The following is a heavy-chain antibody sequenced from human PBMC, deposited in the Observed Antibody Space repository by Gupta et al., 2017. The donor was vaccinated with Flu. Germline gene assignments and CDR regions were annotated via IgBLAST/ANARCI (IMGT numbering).Heavy chain of an antibody. CDR2: INAGNGNT. CDR3: ARAAYNVGWFFDS. J-gene: IGHJ4*02. D-gene: IGHD6-19*01. CDR1: GYTFNSFA. V-gene: IGHV1-3*01. Sequence: QVNLAQSGAGVKKPGASVRLSCKASGYTFNSFALHWVRQAPGERPQWLGWINAGNGNTKYSENFQGRLTITRDTSASTVYLELRSLTSEDTADYYCARAAYNVGWFFDSWGQGNLVTGSS.